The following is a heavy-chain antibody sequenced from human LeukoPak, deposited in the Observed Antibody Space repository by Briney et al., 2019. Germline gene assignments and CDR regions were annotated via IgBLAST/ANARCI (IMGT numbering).Heavy chain of an antibody. Sequence: PLETLSLTCTVSGASISSSNYYWGWIRQPPGKDLEWIGSVSDVGSTYYNPSLISRVTISVDTSKNQFSLKLSSVTAADTAVYYCARGGGSGSYRDYYYYYMDVWGKGTTVTVSS. D-gene: IGHD3-10*01. CDR1: GASISSSNYY. V-gene: IGHV4-39*07. CDR2: VSDVGST. J-gene: IGHJ6*03. CDR3: ARGGGSGSYRDYYYYYMDV.